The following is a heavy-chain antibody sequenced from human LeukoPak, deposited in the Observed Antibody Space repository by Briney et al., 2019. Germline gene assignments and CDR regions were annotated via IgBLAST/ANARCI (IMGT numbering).Heavy chain of an antibody. CDR1: GFTFSSYA. CDR2: ISGSGST. J-gene: IGHJ4*02. Sequence: GGSLRLSCAASGFTFSSYAMSWVRQAPGKGLEWVSAISGSGSTFYTDSVKGRFTISRDNTKNTLYLQMDSLRAEDTAIYYCAKAICYYGCFYWGQGTQVTVSS. CDR3: AKAICYYGCFY. D-gene: IGHD2-8*01. V-gene: IGHV3-23*01.